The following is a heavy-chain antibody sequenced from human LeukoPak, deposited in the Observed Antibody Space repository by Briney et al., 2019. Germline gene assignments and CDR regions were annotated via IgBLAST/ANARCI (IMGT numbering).Heavy chain of an antibody. V-gene: IGHV3-7*01. CDR2: INLDGSQK. Sequence: PGGCLRLSCAASGFTFSSSWMNWVRQAPGKGLEWVANINLDGSQKRFVDSVMGRFTMSRDNAKNSLYLQMNSLRVEDTAVFYCAAWTDRGYNFWGQGTLVTVSS. CDR3: AAWTDRGYNF. CDR1: GFTFSSSW. J-gene: IGHJ4*02. D-gene: IGHD5-24*01.